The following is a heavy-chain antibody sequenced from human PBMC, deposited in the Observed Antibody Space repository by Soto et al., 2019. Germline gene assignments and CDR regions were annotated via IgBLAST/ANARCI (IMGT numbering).Heavy chain of an antibody. D-gene: IGHD3-10*01. CDR1: GYTFTDYY. J-gene: IGHJ6*02. V-gene: IGHV1-2*04. CDR3: ARVPRGVYYGMDV. Sequence: QVQLVQSGAEVKKPGASVKVSCKASGYTFTDYYMHWVRQAPGQRLEWMGWINPNSGTTNYAQKFQGWVTMTRDTAITTVYMEVSRLRSDDTAVYCCARVPRGVYYGMDVWGQGTTVTVSS. CDR2: INPNSGTT.